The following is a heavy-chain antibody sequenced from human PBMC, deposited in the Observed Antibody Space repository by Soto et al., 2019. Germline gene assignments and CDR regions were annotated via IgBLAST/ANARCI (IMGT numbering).Heavy chain of an antibody. J-gene: IGHJ6*02. V-gene: IGHV4-39*01. CDR3: ARAGGDILTGYYGMDV. CDR2: IYYSGST. CDR1: GGSISSSSYY. Sequence: SETLSLTCTVSGGSISSSSYYWGWIRQPPGKGLEWIGSIYYSGSTYYNPSLKSRVTISVDTSKNQFSLKLSSVTAADTAVYYCARAGGDILTGYYGMDVWGQGTTVT. D-gene: IGHD3-9*01.